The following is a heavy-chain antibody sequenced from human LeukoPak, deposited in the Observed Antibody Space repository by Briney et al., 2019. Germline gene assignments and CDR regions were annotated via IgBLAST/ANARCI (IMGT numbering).Heavy chain of an antibody. CDR3: ARIAVAGKEGDY. V-gene: IGHV2-70*11. J-gene: IGHJ4*02. D-gene: IGHD6-19*01. CDR1: GFSLSTSGMC. Sequence: SGPTLVNPTQTPTLTCTFSGFSLSTSGMCVSWIRQPPGKALEWLARIDWDDDKYYSTSLKTRLTISKDTSKNQVVLTMTNMDPVDTATYYCARIAVAGKEGDYWGQGTLVTVSS. CDR2: IDWDDDK.